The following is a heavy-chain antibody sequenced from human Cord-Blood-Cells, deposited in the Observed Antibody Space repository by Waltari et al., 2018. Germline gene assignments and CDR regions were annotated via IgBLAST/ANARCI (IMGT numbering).Heavy chain of an antibody. CDR1: GGSFSGYY. V-gene: IGHV4-34*01. J-gene: IGHJ2*01. D-gene: IGHD2-8*01. CDR3: ARFRKWVYWYFDL. Sequence: QVQLQQWGAGLLQPSEPLALTCAVYGGSFSGYYWIWSAQPPGKGLEWIGEINHSGRTNYNPSLKSRVTISVDTSKNQFSLKLSSVTAADTAVYYCARFRKWVYWYFDLWGRGTLVTVSS. CDR2: INHSGRT.